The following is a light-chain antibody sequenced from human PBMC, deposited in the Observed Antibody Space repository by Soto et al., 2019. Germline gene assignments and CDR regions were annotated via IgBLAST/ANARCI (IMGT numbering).Light chain of an antibody. J-gene: IGKJ4*01. V-gene: IGKV3-11*01. Sequence: EIVLTQSPATLSLSPGDRATLSCRASRSVGTYLAWYQHKPGQAPRLLIYDASSRATGIPARFSGSGSGTDFTLTITAREPGDFAVYYCQQRSDWPLTFGGGTTVEIK. CDR2: DAS. CDR1: RSVGTY. CDR3: QQRSDWPLT.